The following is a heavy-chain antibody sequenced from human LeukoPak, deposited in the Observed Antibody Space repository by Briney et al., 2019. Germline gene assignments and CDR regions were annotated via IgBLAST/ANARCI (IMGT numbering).Heavy chain of an antibody. J-gene: IGHJ4*02. Sequence: GGSLRLSCAASGFTFSSYEMNWVRQAPGKGLEWVSYISSRGSTIYYADSVKGRFTISRDNAKNSLSLQMNSLRAEDAAVYYCARRPTTVTHAFDYWGQGTLVIVSS. D-gene: IGHD4-17*01. CDR2: ISSRGSTI. CDR3: ARRPTTVTHAFDY. V-gene: IGHV3-48*03. CDR1: GFTFSSYE.